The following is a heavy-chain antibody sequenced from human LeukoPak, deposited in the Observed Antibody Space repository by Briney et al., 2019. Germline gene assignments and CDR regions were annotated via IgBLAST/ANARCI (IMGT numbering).Heavy chain of an antibody. CDR3: VRDHHRRLYDSQARDTFDI. Sequence: PGGSLRLSCAASGFIFSSYSMNWVRQAPGKGLEWVSYISSSSTMYYAASVKGRFSISRDNAQNSLYLQMNSLRAEDTAVYYCVRDHHRRLYDSQARDTFDIWGQGTMVTVSS. V-gene: IGHV3-48*01. J-gene: IGHJ3*02. D-gene: IGHD3-22*01. CDR1: GFIFSSYS. CDR2: ISSSSTM.